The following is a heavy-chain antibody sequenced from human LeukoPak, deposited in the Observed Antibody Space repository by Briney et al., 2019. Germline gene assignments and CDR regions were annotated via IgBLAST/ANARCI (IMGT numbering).Heavy chain of an antibody. V-gene: IGHV4-38-2*01. Sequence: SETLSLTCAVSGYSISSGYYWGWIRQPPGKGLEWIGSIYHNGGTYFNPSLKSRVSLSLNTPKNQFSLELGSVTAAHTAVYYRAGSANDYGDNDNAFDIWGQGTMVTVSS. CDR2: IYHNGGT. CDR3: AGSANDYGDNDNAFDI. CDR1: GYSISSGYY. D-gene: IGHD4-17*01. J-gene: IGHJ3*02.